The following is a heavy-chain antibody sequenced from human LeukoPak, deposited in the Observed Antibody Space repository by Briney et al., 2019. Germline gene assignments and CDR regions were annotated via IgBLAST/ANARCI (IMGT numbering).Heavy chain of an antibody. CDR1: GGTFSNYA. D-gene: IGHD6-19*01. CDR2: IIPIFGTA. Sequence: GASVKVSCKASGGTFSNYAISWVRQAPGQGLEWMAGIIPIFGTANSAQKFQGRVTITADESTSTAYMELSSLRSEDTAVYYCARDAPRDHSSGWYLRYWGQGTLVTVSS. V-gene: IGHV1-69*13. J-gene: IGHJ4*02. CDR3: ARDAPRDHSSGWYLRY.